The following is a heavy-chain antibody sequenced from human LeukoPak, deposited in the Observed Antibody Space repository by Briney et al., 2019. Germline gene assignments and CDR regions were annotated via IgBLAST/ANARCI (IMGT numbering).Heavy chain of an antibody. J-gene: IGHJ4*02. CDR2: IYSDGTT. V-gene: IGHV3-53*01. D-gene: IGHD2-2*01. CDR1: GFTVSSNY. CDR3: ARWFCTSTSCYYDY. Sequence: GSLRLSCAASGFTVSSNYMSWVRQAPGMGLEWVSIIYSDGTTYYVDSVKGRFTISRDNSKNTLYLQMNSLRAEDTAVYYCARWFCTSTSCYYDYWGQGTLVFVSS.